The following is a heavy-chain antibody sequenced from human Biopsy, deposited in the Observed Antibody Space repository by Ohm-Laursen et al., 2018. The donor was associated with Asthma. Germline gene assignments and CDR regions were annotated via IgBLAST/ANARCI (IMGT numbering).Heavy chain of an antibody. CDR1: GGTFNTYV. CDR2: INSVFGTT. CDR3: ARKAGSCISRTCYSLDF. J-gene: IGHJ4*02. D-gene: IGHD2-2*01. V-gene: IGHV1-69*13. Sequence: SVKVSCKSLGGTFNTYVIGWVRQAPGQGLEWMGGINSVFGTTTYPQKFQDRATITADDSTSTVYMELSSLRSEDTAVYYCARKAGSCISRTCYSLDFWGQGALVTVSS.